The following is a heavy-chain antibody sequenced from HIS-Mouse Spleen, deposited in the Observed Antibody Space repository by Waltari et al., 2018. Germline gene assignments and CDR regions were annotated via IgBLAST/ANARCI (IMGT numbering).Heavy chain of an antibody. V-gene: IGHV4-39*07. CDR1: GGSISSSSYS. D-gene: IGHD6-13*01. Sequence: QLQLQESGPGLVKPSETLSLTCTVPGGSISSSSYSWGWIRQPTGKGLEWIGSIYYSGSTYYNPSLKSRVTISVDTSKNQFSLKLSSVTAADTAVYYCAREIPYSSSWYDWYFDLWGRGTLVTVSS. J-gene: IGHJ2*01. CDR2: IYYSGST. CDR3: AREIPYSSSWYDWYFDL.